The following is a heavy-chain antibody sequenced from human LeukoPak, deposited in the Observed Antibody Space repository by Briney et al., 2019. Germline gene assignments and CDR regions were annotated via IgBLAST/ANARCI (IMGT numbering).Heavy chain of an antibody. CDR1: GFTLSTYE. CDR2: IISSGYNT. Sequence: PGGSLRLSCAASGFTLSTYEMNWVRQAPGKGLEWVSYIISSGYNTTYADSVKGRFTISRDNAKNSLYLQMNSLRAEDTAVYYSVRGRGAFGYWGQRTLVTVSS. CDR3: VRGRGAFGY. V-gene: IGHV3-48*03. D-gene: IGHD6-25*01. J-gene: IGHJ4*02.